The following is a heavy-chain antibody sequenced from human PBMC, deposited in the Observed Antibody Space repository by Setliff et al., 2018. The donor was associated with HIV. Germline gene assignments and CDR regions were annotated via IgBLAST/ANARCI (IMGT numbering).Heavy chain of an antibody. CDR3: ARYYYGSESYYSPLDL. CDR1: SGSVNNYW. D-gene: IGHD3-10*01. J-gene: IGHJ3*01. Sequence: SETLSLTCNVSSGSVNNYWWTWIRQPPGKGLEWIGYIYYSGSTYYNPSLMSRVTMSVDRAKNQDSLELTSVTALDTAVYYCARYYYGSESYYSPLDLWGQGTMVTVSS. CDR2: IYYSGST. V-gene: IGHV4-59*02.